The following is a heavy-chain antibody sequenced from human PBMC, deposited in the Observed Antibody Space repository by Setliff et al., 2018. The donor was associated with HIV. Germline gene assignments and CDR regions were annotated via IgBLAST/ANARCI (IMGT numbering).Heavy chain of an antibody. CDR2: INPNSGDT. D-gene: IGHD3-10*02. CDR1: GYTFIGHY. J-gene: IGHJ5*02. CDR3: ARDMFEIWERSLAKGDEFDP. V-gene: IGHV1-2*02. Sequence: GASVKVSCKASGYTFIGHYIHWVRQAPGQGLEWMGWINPNSGDTKYAQKFQDRVSLTRDTSLSTAYMELSSLTSDDTAIYYCARDMFEIWERSLAKGDEFDPWGQGSLVNVSS.